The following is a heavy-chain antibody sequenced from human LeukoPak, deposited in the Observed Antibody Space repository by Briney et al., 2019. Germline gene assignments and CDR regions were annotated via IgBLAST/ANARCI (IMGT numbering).Heavy chain of an antibody. CDR2: IYYSGTT. Sequence: KASETLSLTCTVSGYSISSGYYWGWIRQPPGKGLEWIGSIYYSGTTYYMPSLRSRVTISVDTSKNQFYLRLTSVTAADSAMYYCARESSSSPDYWGQGTLVTVSS. D-gene: IGHD6-6*01. V-gene: IGHV4-38-2*02. J-gene: IGHJ4*02. CDR3: ARESSSSPDY. CDR1: GYSISSGYY.